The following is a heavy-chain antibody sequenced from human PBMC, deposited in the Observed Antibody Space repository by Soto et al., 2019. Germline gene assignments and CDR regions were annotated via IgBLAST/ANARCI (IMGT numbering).Heavy chain of an antibody. D-gene: IGHD3-10*01. CDR1: GYTFSSYY. V-gene: IGHV1-46*01. CDR2: INPSGDTT. J-gene: IGHJ4*02. Sequence: QVQLVQSGAEVKKPGASVKVSCKASGYTFSSYYMHWVRQAPGHGLEWMGIINPSGDTTTYPQNFQCRVTMTRDTSTSTLYLELSSLMSEDTAVYYCARGDGYFGSGSTSYFDNWGQGTLVTVSS. CDR3: ARGDGYFGSGSTSYFDN.